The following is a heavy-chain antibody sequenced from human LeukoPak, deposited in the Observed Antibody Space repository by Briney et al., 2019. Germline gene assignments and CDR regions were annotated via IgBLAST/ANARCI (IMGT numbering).Heavy chain of an antibody. CDR3: ARADSTMVVWYFDY. CDR2: IIDSGKTV. Sequence: GGSLRLSCAVSGFTFSNYSMNWVRQTPVKGLEWIAYIIDSGKTVYYADSVKGRFTISRDNAKNSLYLQMNSLRAEDTAVYYCARADSTMVVWYFDYWGQGALVTVSS. D-gene: IGHD3-22*01. CDR1: GFTFSNYS. V-gene: IGHV3-48*01. J-gene: IGHJ4*02.